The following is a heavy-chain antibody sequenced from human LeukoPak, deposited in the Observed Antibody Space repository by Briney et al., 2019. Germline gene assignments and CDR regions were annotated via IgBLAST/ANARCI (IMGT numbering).Heavy chain of an antibody. CDR3: ARGSLGGDKTLRGVLDY. CDR2: IYYSGST. D-gene: IGHD4-17*01. CDR1: GGSISSSSYY. J-gene: IGHJ4*02. Sequence: PSETLSLTCTVSGGSISSSSYYRGWIRQPPGKGLEWIGSIYYSGSTYYNPSLKSRVTISVDTSKNQFSLKLSSVTAADTAVYYCARGSLGGDKTLRGVLDYWGQGTLVTVPS. V-gene: IGHV4-39*07.